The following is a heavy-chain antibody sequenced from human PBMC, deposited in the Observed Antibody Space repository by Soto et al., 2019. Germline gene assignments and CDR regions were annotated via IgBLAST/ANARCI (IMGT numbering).Heavy chain of an antibody. CDR3: ASRYGSCFDY. J-gene: IGHJ4*02. CDR2: IYYSGST. D-gene: IGHD5-18*01. CDR1: GGSISSYY. Sequence: QVQLQESGPGLVKPSETLSLTCTVSGGSISSYYWSWIRQPPGKGLEWIGYIYYSGSTNYNPSLXRRPXLXLATSKNQFPLKLSSVTAADTAVYYCASRYGSCFDYWGQGTLVTVSS. V-gene: IGHV4-59*08.